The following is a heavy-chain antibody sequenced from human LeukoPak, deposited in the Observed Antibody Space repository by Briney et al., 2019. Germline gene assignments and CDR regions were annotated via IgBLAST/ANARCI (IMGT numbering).Heavy chain of an antibody. CDR2: IYTSGST. Sequence: TCTVXGGXXSSYYWSWIRQPAGKGLEWIGRIYTSGSTNYNPSLKSRVTMSVDTSKNQFSLKLSSVTAADTAVYYCASRTTVTTSGAFDIWGQGTMVTVSS. D-gene: IGHD4-17*01. CDR3: ASRTTVTTSGAFDI. J-gene: IGHJ3*02. CDR1: GGXXSSYY. V-gene: IGHV4-4*07.